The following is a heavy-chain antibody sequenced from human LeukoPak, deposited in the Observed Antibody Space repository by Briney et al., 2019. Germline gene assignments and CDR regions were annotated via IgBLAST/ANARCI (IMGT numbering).Heavy chain of an antibody. CDR3: AREKYYYDSSGCLDY. CDR2: IIPIFGTA. D-gene: IGHD3-22*01. V-gene: IGHV1-69*13. J-gene: IGHJ4*02. CDR1: GGTFSSYA. Sequence: SVKVSCKASGGTFSSYAISWVRQAPGQGLEWMGGIIPIFGTANYAQKFQGRVTITADESTSTAYMELSSLRSEDTAVYYCAREKYYYDSSGCLDYWGQGTLVTVSS.